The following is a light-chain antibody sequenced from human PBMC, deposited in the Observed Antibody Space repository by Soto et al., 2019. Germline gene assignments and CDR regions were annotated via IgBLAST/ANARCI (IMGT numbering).Light chain of an antibody. Sequence: QSALTQPASVSGSPGQSITISCTGTSSDVGNYKYVSWYQQHPGKAPKLMIYEVSNRPSGVSNRFPGSKSGNTASLTISGLQAEDETDYYCFSYTSSSTDVFRTGTKVTV. J-gene: IGLJ1*01. CDR3: FSYTSSSTDV. CDR2: EVS. V-gene: IGLV2-14*01. CDR1: SSDVGNYKY.